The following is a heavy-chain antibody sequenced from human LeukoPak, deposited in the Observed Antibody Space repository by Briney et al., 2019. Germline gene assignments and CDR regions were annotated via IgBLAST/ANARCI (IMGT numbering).Heavy chain of an antibody. CDR1: GFTFDDYA. V-gene: IGHV3-9*01. CDR3: ARDVGITIFGVVTPFDY. Sequence: GGSLRLSCAASGFTFDDYAMHWVRQAPGKGLEWVSGISWNSGSIGYADSVKGRFTISRDNSKNTLYLQMNSLRAEDTAVYYCARDVGITIFGVVTPFDYWGQGTLVTVSS. J-gene: IGHJ4*02. D-gene: IGHD3-3*01. CDR2: ISWNSGSI.